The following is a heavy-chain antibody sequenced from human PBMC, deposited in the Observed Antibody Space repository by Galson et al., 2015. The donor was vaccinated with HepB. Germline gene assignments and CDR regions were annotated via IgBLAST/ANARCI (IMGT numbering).Heavy chain of an antibody. V-gene: IGHV3-66*01. J-gene: IGHJ4*02. CDR3: ARLGYSSASIDY. D-gene: IGHD6-19*01. CDR1: GFTVSSNY. CDR2: IYSGGST. Sequence: SLRLSCAASGFTVSSNYMGWVRQAPGKGLEWVSVIYSGGSTNYADSVKGRFTISRDNSKNTLYLQMNSLRAEDTAVYYCARLGYSSASIDYWGQGTLVTVSS.